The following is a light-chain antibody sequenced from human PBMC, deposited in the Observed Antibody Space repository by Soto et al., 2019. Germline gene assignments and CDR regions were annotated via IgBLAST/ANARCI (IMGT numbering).Light chain of an antibody. CDR2: AAS. CDR1: QSIVTY. J-gene: IGKJ1*01. CDR3: QQSYSTPPWT. V-gene: IGKV1-39*01. Sequence: DIQMTQSPSSLSASVGDRVTITCRASQSIVTYLNWYLQKPGKAPKLLIYAASNLQSGVPSRFSGSGSGTAFTITISSLQPEDFATYFCQQSYSTPPWTFGQGTKVEIK.